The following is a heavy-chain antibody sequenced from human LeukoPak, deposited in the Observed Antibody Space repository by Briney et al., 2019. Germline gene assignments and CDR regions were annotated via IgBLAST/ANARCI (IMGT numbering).Heavy chain of an antibody. CDR2: IRYVGSDK. CDR3: ARENDYALDY. Sequence: SGRPLRLSCPAPGFTFSSNGMPWGRQAPGKGLEWMAVIRYVGSDKYYADSVKGRFTISRDNSQNTMYLQMNSLRAEDTAVYYCARENDYALDYWGQGTLVTVSS. J-gene: IGHJ4*02. V-gene: IGHV3-30*12. CDR1: GFTFSSNG. D-gene: IGHD4-17*01.